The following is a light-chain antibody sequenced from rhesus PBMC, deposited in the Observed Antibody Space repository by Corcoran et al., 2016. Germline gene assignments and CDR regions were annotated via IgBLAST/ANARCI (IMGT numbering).Light chain of an antibody. CDR2: KAS. V-gene: IGKV1-22*01. CDR1: QGISSW. Sequence: DIQMTQSPSSLSASVGDTVTITCRASQGISSWLAWYQQKPGKAPKLRIYKASSLQSGVTSRFSGSGSVTDCTLTISSLQSEDFATYYCQQYSSRPFTFGPGTKLDIK. CDR3: QQYSSRPFT. J-gene: IGKJ3*01.